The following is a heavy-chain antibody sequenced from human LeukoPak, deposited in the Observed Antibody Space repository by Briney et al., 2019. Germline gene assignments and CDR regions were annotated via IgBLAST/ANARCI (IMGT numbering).Heavy chain of an antibody. Sequence: GGSLRLSCAASALTFDDYAMHWVRQAPGKGLEWVSLISGDGGSTYYADSVKGRFTISRDNSKNSLYLQMNSLRTEDTALYYCAKDVDVDTAMAFDYWGQGTLVTVSS. CDR1: ALTFDDYA. D-gene: IGHD5-18*01. CDR2: ISGDGGST. CDR3: AKDVDVDTAMAFDY. J-gene: IGHJ4*02. V-gene: IGHV3-43*02.